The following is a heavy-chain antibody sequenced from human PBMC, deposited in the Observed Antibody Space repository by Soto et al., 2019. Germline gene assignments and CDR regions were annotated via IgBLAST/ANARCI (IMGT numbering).Heavy chain of an antibody. CDR3: ATRITVFGLLIPPFDP. V-gene: IGHV4-34*01. Sequence: SETLSLTCAVYGGSFSGYYWSWIRQPPGKGLEWIGEINHSGSTNYNPSLKSRVTISVDTSKNQFSLKLSSVTAADTAVYYCATRITVFGLLIPPFDPWGQGTQVTVSS. CDR1: GGSFSGYY. D-gene: IGHD3-3*01. CDR2: INHSGST. J-gene: IGHJ5*02.